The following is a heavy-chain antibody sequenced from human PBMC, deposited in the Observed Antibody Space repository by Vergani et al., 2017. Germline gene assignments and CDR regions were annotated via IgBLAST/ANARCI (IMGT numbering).Heavy chain of an antibody. CDR3: ARRYCSSTSCRGGYFQH. D-gene: IGHD2-2*01. CDR1: GYTFTSYG. Sequence: QVQLVQSGAEVKKPGASVKVSCKASGYTFTSYGISWVRQAPGQGLEWMGWISAYNGNTSYAQKFQGRVTITRNTSISTAYMELSSLRSEDTAVYYCARRYCSSTSCRGGYFQHWGQGTLVTVSS. CDR2: ISAYNGNT. J-gene: IGHJ1*01. V-gene: IGHV1-18*01.